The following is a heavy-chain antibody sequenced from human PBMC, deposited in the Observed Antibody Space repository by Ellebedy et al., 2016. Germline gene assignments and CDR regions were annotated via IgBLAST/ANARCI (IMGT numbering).Heavy chain of an antibody. CDR3: ARSAGYSYNSDY. CDR2: VYYSGTS. CDR1: GGSVTSGAYY. D-gene: IGHD5-18*01. Sequence: SETLSLXXTVSGGSVTSGAYYWAWIRQPPGKGLEWIGSVYYSGTSHYGPSLKNRVTVSLDMSNNQFSLQLRSVTAADTAVYYCARSAGYSYNSDYWGQGTLVTVSS. J-gene: IGHJ4*02. V-gene: IGHV4-39*07.